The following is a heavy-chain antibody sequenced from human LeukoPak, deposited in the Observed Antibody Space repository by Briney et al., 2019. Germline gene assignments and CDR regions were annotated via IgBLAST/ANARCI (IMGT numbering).Heavy chain of an antibody. CDR2: ISSSGSTI. CDR3: ARDPPAYYYDSSGYIVD. Sequence: VGSLRLSCAASGFTFSSYEMNWVRQAPGKGLEWVSYISSSGSTIYYADSVKGRFTISRDNAKNSLYLQMNSLRAEDTAVYYCARDPPAYYYDSSGYIVDWGQGTLVTVSS. D-gene: IGHD3-22*01. J-gene: IGHJ4*02. V-gene: IGHV3-48*03. CDR1: GFTFSSYE.